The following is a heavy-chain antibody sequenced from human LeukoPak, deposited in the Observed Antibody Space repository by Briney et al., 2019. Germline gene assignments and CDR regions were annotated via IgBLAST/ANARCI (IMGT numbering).Heavy chain of an antibody. V-gene: IGHV4-59*08. D-gene: IGHD3-22*01. Sequence: PSETLSLTCTVSGGSISSYYWSWIRQPPGKGLEWIGYIYYSGSTNYNPSLKSRVTISVDTSKNQFSLKLSSVTAADTAVYYCARQTYSNNYYDSSGYHPGYFQHWDQGTLVTVSS. CDR2: IYYSGST. CDR3: ARQTYSNNYYDSSGYHPGYFQH. CDR1: GGSISSYY. J-gene: IGHJ1*01.